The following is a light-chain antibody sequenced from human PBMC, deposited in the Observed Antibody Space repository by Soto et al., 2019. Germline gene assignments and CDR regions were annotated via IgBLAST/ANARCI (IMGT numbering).Light chain of an antibody. J-gene: IGLJ6*01. V-gene: IGLV3-21*02. CDR3: AAWDASLSACV. Sequence: SYELTQPPSVSVAPGQTARITCGGDSIGRKSVHWYQQAPGLAPVLVVYDDDDRPSGIPERFSGSRSGTSASLAIVGLRSEDEAIYYCAAWDASLSACVFGNGTKLTVL. CDR2: DDD. CDR1: SIGRKS.